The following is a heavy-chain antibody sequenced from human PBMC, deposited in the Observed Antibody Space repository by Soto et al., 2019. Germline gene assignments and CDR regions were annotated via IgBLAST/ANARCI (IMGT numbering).Heavy chain of an antibody. CDR2: IWFDGSRK. CDR1: GYTFSNNG. Sequence: GGSLRLSCAASGYTFSNNGMHWVRQAPGKGLEWVGVIWFDGSRKYYADSVKGRFTISRDNSKNTLSLQMDSLGAEDTAVYYCAREAPVYGTNDFDIWGRGTMVTVSS. D-gene: IGHD1-7*01. CDR3: AREAPVYGTNDFDI. V-gene: IGHV3-33*01. J-gene: IGHJ3*02.